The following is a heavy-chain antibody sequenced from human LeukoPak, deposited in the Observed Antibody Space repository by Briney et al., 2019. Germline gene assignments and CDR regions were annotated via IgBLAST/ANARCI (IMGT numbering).Heavy chain of an antibody. D-gene: IGHD1-26*01. V-gene: IGHV3-48*03. CDR2: ISSSGSTI. CDR1: GFTFRSYE. J-gene: IGHJ4*02. Sequence: GGSLRLSCAASGFTFRSYEMNWVRQAPGKGLEWLSYISSSGSTIYYADSPKGRFTNSRDNAKNSLYLQMNSLRAEDTAVYYCATKISGSYYEYIDYWGQGTLVTVSS. CDR3: ATKISGSYYEYIDY.